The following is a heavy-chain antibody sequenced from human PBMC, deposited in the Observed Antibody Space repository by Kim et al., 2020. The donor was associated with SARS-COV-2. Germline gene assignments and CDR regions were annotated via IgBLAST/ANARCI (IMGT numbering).Heavy chain of an antibody. D-gene: IGHD6-13*01. J-gene: IGHJ2*01. CDR3: ARVNEYNSIWGGRNHNFDL. CDR1: GFTFSSYW. V-gene: IGHV3-74*01. CDR2: INSDGSTT. Sequence: GGSLRLSCAASGFTFSSYWMHWVRQDSGKGLVWVSRINSDGSTTNYADSVKGRFTISRDNAKNTLYLQMNSLRAEDTAVYYCARVNEYNSIWGGRNHNFDLWGRGTLVNVSS.